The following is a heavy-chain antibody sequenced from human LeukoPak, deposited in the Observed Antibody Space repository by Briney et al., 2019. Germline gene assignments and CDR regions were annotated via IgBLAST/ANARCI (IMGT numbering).Heavy chain of an antibody. J-gene: IGHJ4*02. V-gene: IGHV4-39*07. D-gene: IGHD1-26*01. CDR1: GGAISSSSYY. CDR3: MIDRSGSYGY. Sequence: PSETLSFTCTVSGGAISSSSYYWGWIRQPPGKGLEWLGSIYYSGKTNYNPSLKSRVTISVDTSKNQFSLKLSSMTAADTAVYYCMIDRSGSYGYWGQGTLVTVSS. CDR2: IYYSGKT.